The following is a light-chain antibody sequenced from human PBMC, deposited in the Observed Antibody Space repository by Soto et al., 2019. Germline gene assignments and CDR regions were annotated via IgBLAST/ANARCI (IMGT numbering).Light chain of an antibody. CDR1: QSISNY. V-gene: IGKV1-5*01. CDR3: QQYNSYSRT. CDR2: DAS. J-gene: IGKJ1*01. Sequence: DIQMTQSPSSVSASVGDRVTITCRASQSISNYLNWYQQKPGKAPKLLIYDASSLESGVPSRFSGSGSGTEFTLTISSLQPDDFATYYCQQYNSYSRTFGQGTKVDIK.